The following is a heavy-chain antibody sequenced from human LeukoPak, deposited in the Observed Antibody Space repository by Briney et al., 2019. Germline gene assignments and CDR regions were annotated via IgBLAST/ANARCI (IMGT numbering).Heavy chain of an antibody. CDR1: GFTFSSYA. D-gene: IGHD2-15*01. CDR2: ISGSGGST. Sequence: GGSLRLSCAASGFTFSSYATSWVRQAPGKGLEWVSAISGSGGSTYYADSVKGRFTISRDNSKNTLYLQMNSLRAEDTAVYYCAKAGLYCSGGSCYDWFDPWGQGTLVTVSS. CDR3: AKAGLYCSGGSCYDWFDP. V-gene: IGHV3-23*01. J-gene: IGHJ5*02.